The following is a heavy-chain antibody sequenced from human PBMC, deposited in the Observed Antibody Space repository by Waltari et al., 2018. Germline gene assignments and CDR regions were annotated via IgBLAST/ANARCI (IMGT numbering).Heavy chain of an antibody. D-gene: IGHD3-9*01. V-gene: IGHV4-39*07. CDR3: AVKMSPLWLHPVDS. CDR2: IFFTGNT. J-gene: IGHJ4*02. CDR1: AASISINSYS. Sequence: QLQLQESGPGLVRPPDTLALTCSVSAASISINSYSWGWVRQPPGKGRAWIASIFFTGNTYYNPSLRSRVTMSLDTSKNQFSLHLASVTAADTAVYFCAVKMSPLWLHPVDSWGQGALVTVSS.